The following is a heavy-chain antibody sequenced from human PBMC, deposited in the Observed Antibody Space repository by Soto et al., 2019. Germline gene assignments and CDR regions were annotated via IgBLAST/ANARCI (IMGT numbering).Heavy chain of an antibody. CDR1: GYSISSGYY. Sequence: SETLSLTCAVSGYSISSGYYWGWIRQPPGKGLEWIGSIYHSGSTYNNPSLKSRVTISVDTSKNQFSLKLSSVTAADTAVYYCGRVGGYGMDVWGQGTTVTVSS. J-gene: IGHJ6*02. CDR3: GRVGGYGMDV. D-gene: IGHD3-10*01. CDR2: IYHSGST. V-gene: IGHV4-38-2*01.